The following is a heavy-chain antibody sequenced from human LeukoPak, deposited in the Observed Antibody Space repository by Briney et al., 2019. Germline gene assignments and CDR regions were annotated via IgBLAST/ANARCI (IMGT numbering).Heavy chain of an antibody. CDR3: ARMWSTATSGWNWFDP. Sequence: ASVKVSCKASGYTFTDYYVYWVRQTPGRGLEWMGWINPNSGDTNSAQNFQGRVTMTRDTSISTAYMDLSSLTSDDTAMYYCARMWSTATSGWNWFDPWGQGTLVTVSS. CDR1: GYTFTDYY. CDR2: INPNSGDT. D-gene: IGHD6-13*01. J-gene: IGHJ5*02. V-gene: IGHV1-2*02.